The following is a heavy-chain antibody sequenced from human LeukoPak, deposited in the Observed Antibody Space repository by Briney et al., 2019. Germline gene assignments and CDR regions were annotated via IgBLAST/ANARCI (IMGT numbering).Heavy chain of an antibody. V-gene: IGHV3-48*04. CDR2: ISSSGSTI. J-gene: IGHJ6*03. D-gene: IGHD5-12*01. CDR3: AKGGGYEAKYYYYYMDV. Sequence: PGGSLRLSCAASGFTFSSYSMNWVRQAPGKGLEWVSYISSSGSTIYYADSVKGRFTISRDNAKNSVFLQMNSLRPEDTAVYYCAKGGGYEAKYYYYYMDVWGKGTTVTISS. CDR1: GFTFSSYS.